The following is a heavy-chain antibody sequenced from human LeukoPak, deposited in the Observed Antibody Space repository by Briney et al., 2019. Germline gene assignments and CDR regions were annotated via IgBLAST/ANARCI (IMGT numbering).Heavy chain of an antibody. Sequence: ASVKVSCKASGYTFTSYYMHWVRQAPGQGLEWMGIINPSGGSTSYAQKFQGRVTMTRDTSTSTAYMELSSLRSEDTAVYYCAREGELLYFDYWGQGTLVTVSS. J-gene: IGHJ4*02. CDR2: INPSGGST. D-gene: IGHD3-10*01. V-gene: IGHV1-46*01. CDR1: GYTFTSYY. CDR3: AREGELLYFDY.